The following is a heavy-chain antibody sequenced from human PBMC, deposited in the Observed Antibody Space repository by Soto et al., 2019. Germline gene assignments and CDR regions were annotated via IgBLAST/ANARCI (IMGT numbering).Heavy chain of an antibody. CDR1: GFTLSNYW. V-gene: IGHV3-74*03. CDR3: ARGSKTGDY. J-gene: IGHJ4*02. CDR2: IDNDGSST. D-gene: IGHD6-6*01. Sequence: EVQLVESGGGLVQPGGSLRLSCAASGFTLSNYWMHWVRQAPGKGPVWVSRIDNDGSSTTYADSVKGRFTISRDIAKNTMYLQMNSLRVEDTAVYYGARGSKTGDYWGQGTLVTVSS.